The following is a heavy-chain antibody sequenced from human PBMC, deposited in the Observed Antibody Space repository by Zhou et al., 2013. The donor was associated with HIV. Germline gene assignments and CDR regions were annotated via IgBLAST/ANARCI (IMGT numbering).Heavy chain of an antibody. CDR2: ISTYNGNT. J-gene: IGHJ2*01. V-gene: IGHV1-18*01. Sequence: QVQLVQSGAEVKKPGASVKVSCKASGYTFTNYGLSWVRQAPGQGLEWVGWISTYNGNTNYAQKLHGRITVTTDTSTSTAYMELRSLRSDDTAVYYCARRPNWWEGYFDLWGRGTLVTXSS. CDR3: ARRPNWWEGYFDL. D-gene: IGHD2-8*02. CDR1: GYTFTNYG.